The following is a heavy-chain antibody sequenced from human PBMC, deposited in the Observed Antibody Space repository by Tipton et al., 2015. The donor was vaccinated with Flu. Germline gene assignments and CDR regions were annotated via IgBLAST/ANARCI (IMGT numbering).Heavy chain of an antibody. D-gene: IGHD3-10*01. CDR1: GYSISSGYY. V-gene: IGHV4-38-2*02. J-gene: IGHJ1*01. Sequence: TLSLTCTVSGYSISSGYYWGWIRQPPGKGLERIGSIYHSGSTYYNPSLKSRVTISVDTSKNQFSLKLSSVTAADTAVYYCARAPRGDGSGSLWGQGTRVTVSS. CDR3: ARAPRGDGSGSL. CDR2: IYHSGST.